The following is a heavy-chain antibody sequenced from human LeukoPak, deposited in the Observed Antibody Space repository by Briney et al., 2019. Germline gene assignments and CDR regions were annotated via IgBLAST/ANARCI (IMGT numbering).Heavy chain of an antibody. D-gene: IGHD4-23*01. Sequence: SGGSLRLSCAAPGFTFDDYGMSWVRQVPGKGLEWVSGINWNGGGTAYADSVKGRFTISRDNAKNSLYLQMNSLRAEDTALYYCAKGWNGMDYGGGLDYWGQGTLVTVSS. CDR1: GFTFDDYG. CDR2: INWNGGGT. V-gene: IGHV3-20*04. CDR3: AKGWNGMDYGGGLDY. J-gene: IGHJ4*02.